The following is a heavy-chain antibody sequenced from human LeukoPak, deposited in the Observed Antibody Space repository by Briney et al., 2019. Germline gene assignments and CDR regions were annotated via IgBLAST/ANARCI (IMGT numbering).Heavy chain of an antibody. V-gene: IGHV3-74*01. Sequence: GGSLRLSCAASGFIFENYAMHWVRQAPGKGLEWVSLINTDGTILTYADSVKGRVTISRDNARNTLYLQMNSLRAEDSAVYYCARSMGIAVSRNSNFDYWGQGILVTVSS. CDR3: ARSMGIAVSRNSNFDY. D-gene: IGHD6-19*01. CDR2: INTDGTIL. J-gene: IGHJ4*02. CDR1: GFIFENYA.